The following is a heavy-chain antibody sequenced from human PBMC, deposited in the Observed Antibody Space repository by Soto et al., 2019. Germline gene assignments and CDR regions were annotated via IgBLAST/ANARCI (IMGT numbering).Heavy chain of an antibody. D-gene: IGHD2-15*01. Sequence: VQLQESGPGLVKPSETLSLTCTVSGGSISSYYWSWIRQPPGKGLEWIGYMYYSGSTNFNPSLKSRVTISVATSKNQFSLKRSSVTAADTAVYYCARYCSGGSCYLDPCGQGTLVTVSS. V-gene: IGHV4-59*01. CDR1: GGSISSYY. J-gene: IGHJ5*02. CDR2: MYYSGST. CDR3: ARYCSGGSCYLDP.